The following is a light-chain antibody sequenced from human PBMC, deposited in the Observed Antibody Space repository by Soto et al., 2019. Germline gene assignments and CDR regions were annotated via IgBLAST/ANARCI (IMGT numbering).Light chain of an antibody. CDR2: EVS. J-gene: IGLJ1*01. V-gene: IGLV2-14*01. Sequence: QSVLAQPASVSGSTGQSITISCTGTSSDVGGYKYVSWYQQYPGKAPKLMFYEVSNRPSGVSNRFSGSKSGNTASLAISGLQAEDEADYYCSSYTSSSTLVFGTGTKVTVL. CDR1: SSDVGGYKY. CDR3: SSYTSSSTLV.